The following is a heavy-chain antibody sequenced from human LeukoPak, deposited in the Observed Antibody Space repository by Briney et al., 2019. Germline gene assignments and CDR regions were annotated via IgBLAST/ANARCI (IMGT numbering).Heavy chain of an antibody. CDR2: ISYDGSNK. J-gene: IGHJ4*02. D-gene: IGHD2-8*01. CDR3: AHEGGVYLPFAD. CDR1: GFSFSDYA. Sequence: GRSLRLSCTASGFSFSDYAMHWVRQAPGKGLEWLAVISYDGSNKYYADSVEGRFTISRDNSKGTLYLQMTSLTCEDTALYHCAHEGGVYLPFADWGQGTQVTVSS. V-gene: IGHV3-30*04.